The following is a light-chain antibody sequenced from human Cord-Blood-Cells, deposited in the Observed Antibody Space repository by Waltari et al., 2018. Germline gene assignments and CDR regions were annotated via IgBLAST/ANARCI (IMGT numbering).Light chain of an antibody. CDR3: SSYTSSSTYVV. CDR2: DVS. CDR1: SSDVGGYNY. J-gene: IGLJ2*01. Sequence: QSALTQPASVSGSPGQSITISCTGTSSDVGGYNYVSWYQQHPAKAPKLMIYDVSKRPSGVSNRFSGSKSGNTASLTISGLQAEDEADYYCSSYTSSSTYVVFGGGTKLPVL. V-gene: IGLV2-14*01.